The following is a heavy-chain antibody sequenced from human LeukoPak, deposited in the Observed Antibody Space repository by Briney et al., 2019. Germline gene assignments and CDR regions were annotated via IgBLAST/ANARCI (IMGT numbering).Heavy chain of an antibody. CDR1: GFTFSNYG. Sequence: PGGSLRLSCAASGFTFSNYGMHWVRQAPDKGLEWVAVIYDDGSKEYFADSVKGRFTISRDNSKNTVVLQMNSLRGEDTAVYYCARDFKSGYVDSWGQGTLVTVSS. D-gene: IGHD3-3*01. CDR3: ARDFKSGYVDS. J-gene: IGHJ4*02. V-gene: IGHV3-33*01. CDR2: IYDDGSKE.